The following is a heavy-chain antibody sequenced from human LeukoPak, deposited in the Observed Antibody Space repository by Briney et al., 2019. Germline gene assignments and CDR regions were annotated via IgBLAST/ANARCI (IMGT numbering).Heavy chain of an antibody. Sequence: PGGSLRLSWAASGFTFSDYYMNWIRQAPAKGLEWVSYISSSSSYTNYADSVKGRFTISRDNAKNSLYLQMNSLRAEDTAIYYCARGLLGYCSSTNCPRNGMDVWGKGTTVTVSS. CDR1: GFTFSDYY. CDR3: ARGLLGYCSSTNCPRNGMDV. J-gene: IGHJ6*04. D-gene: IGHD2-2*01. V-gene: IGHV3-11*06. CDR2: ISSSSSYT.